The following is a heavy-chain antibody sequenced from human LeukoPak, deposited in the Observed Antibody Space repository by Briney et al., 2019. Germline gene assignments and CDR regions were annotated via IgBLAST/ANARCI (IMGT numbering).Heavy chain of an antibody. CDR1: GFTLSKYA. Sequence: PGGSLRLSCAGSGFTLSKYAMMWVRQAPGKGLEWVSAISGGGGSTYYADSVKGRFTISRDNSKNTLYLQMNSLRAEDTAVYYCARDQVRGVYRYFDLWGRGTLVTVSS. CDR3: ARDQVRGVYRYFDL. D-gene: IGHD3-10*01. J-gene: IGHJ2*01. V-gene: IGHV3-23*01. CDR2: ISGGGGST.